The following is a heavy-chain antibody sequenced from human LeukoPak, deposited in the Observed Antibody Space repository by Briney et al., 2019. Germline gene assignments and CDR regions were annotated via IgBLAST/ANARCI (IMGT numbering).Heavy chain of an antibody. D-gene: IGHD2-2*02. CDR3: AKDGYRSSTSCYTYNWFDP. CDR1: GFTFSSYA. J-gene: IGHJ5*02. Sequence: GGSLRLSCAASGFTFSSYAMSWVRQAPGKGLEWVSAISGSGGSTYYADSVKGRFTISRDNSKNTLYLQMNSLRAEDTAVYYCAKDGYRSSTSCYTYNWFDPWGQGTLVTVSS. V-gene: IGHV3-23*01. CDR2: ISGSGGST.